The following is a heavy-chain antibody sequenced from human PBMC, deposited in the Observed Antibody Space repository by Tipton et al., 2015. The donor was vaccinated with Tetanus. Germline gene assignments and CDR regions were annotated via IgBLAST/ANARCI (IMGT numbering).Heavy chain of an antibody. CDR1: GGSISGSSYY. D-gene: IGHD1-1*01. CDR3: ARDRGDTGTVNWFDP. Sequence: TLSLTCTVSGGSISGSSYYWGWIRQPPGKGLEWIGSIYYSGSSYYNPTLKSRVTISVDTSKNQFSLKLDSVTAADAAVYYCARDRGDTGTVNWFDPWGQGTLVTVSS. V-gene: IGHV4-39*02. CDR2: IYYSGSS. J-gene: IGHJ5*02.